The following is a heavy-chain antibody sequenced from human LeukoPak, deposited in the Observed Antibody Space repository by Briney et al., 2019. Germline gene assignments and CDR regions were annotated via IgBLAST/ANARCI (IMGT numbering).Heavy chain of an antibody. Sequence: GGSLRLSCAASGFTFDDYTMHWVRQAPGKGLEWVSLISWDGGSTYYADSVKGRFTISRDNSKNSLYLQMNSLRTEDTALYYCAKGGGEDDFHFDYWGQGTLVTVSS. V-gene: IGHV3-43*01. D-gene: IGHD3-3*01. CDR1: GFTFDDYT. J-gene: IGHJ4*02. CDR2: ISWDGGST. CDR3: AKGGGEDDFHFDY.